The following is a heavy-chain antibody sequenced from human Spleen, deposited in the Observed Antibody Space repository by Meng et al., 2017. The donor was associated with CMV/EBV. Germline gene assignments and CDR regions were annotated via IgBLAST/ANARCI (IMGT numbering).Heavy chain of an antibody. V-gene: IGHV1-8*01. CDR1: GYTFTSSD. CDR2: INPNTGNT. Sequence: QVQLVQSGAEVKKPGSSVKVSCKASGYTFTSSDINWVRQATGQGLEWMGWINPNTGNTGYAQKFQGRVTLTRSTSISTAYMELSSLRSEDTAVYYCALTVAAGYWGQGTLVTVSS. CDR3: ALTVAAGY. D-gene: IGHD6-19*01. J-gene: IGHJ4*02.